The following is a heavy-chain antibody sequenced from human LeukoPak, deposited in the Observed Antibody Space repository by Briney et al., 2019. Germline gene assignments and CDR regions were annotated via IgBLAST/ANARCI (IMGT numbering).Heavy chain of an antibody. CDR2: INHDGSDT. V-gene: IGHV3-74*01. Sequence: PGGSLRLSCAASGFTFKLYWMHWGRQVPGRGPVWVSRINHDGSDTIYADSVRGRFTISRDDAKNTLYLQMNNLRAEDTAVYYCVRGGPSTWSWGQGTLVSVSS. J-gene: IGHJ5*02. D-gene: IGHD2-15*01. CDR3: VRGGPSTWS. CDR1: GFTFKLYW.